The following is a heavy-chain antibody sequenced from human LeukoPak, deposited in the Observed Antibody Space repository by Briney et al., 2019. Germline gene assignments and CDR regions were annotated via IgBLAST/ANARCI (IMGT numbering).Heavy chain of an antibody. CDR3: ARSAITGEFDY. CDR2: INAGNGNT. V-gene: IGHV1-18*01. CDR1: GYTFTSYG. J-gene: IGHJ4*02. Sequence: ASVKVSCKASGYTFTSYGISWVRQAPGQGLEWMGWINAGNGNTKYSQKFQGRVTITRDTSASTAYMELSSLRSEDTAVYYCARSAITGEFDYWGQGTLVTVSS. D-gene: IGHD7-27*01.